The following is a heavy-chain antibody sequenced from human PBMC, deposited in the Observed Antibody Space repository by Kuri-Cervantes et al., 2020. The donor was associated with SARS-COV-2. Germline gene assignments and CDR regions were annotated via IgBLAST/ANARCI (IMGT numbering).Heavy chain of an antibody. CDR3: AREMGRFWSNYYPTYFEY. CDR2: ISTSSSYI. V-gene: IGHV3-21*01. J-gene: IGHJ4*02. D-gene: IGHD3-3*01. Sequence: GGSLRLSCAASGFTFNSYSMNWVRQAPGKGLEWVSTISTSSSYIYYADSVKGRFTISRDTAKNSLYLQMHSLRAEDTAVYYCAREMGRFWSNYYPTYFEYWGQGTLVTVSS. CDR1: GFTFNSYS.